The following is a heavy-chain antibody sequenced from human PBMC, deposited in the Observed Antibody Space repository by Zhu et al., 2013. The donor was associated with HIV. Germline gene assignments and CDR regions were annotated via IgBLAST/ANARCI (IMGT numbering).Heavy chain of an antibody. CDR1: GYSISSGYY. J-gene: IGHJ4*02. CDR3: ARQSLYSSGWYDDY. D-gene: IGHD6-19*01. V-gene: IGHV4-38-2*02. CDR2: IYHSGST. Sequence: QVQLQESGPGLVKPSETLSLTCTVSGYSISSGYYWGWIRQPPGKGLEWIGSIYHSGSTYYNPSLKSRVTISVDTSKNQFSLKLSSVTAADTAVYYCARQSLYSSGWYDDYWGQGTLVTVSS.